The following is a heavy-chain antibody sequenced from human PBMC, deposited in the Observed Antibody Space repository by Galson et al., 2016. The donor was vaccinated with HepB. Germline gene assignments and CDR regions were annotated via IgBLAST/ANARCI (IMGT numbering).Heavy chain of an antibody. CDR2: ISTGGGAT. CDR1: GFTFTNYA. J-gene: IGHJ6*04. CDR3: ARGNHLDV. D-gene: IGHD1-14*01. V-gene: IGHV3-23*01. Sequence: SLRLSCAASGFTFTNYAMNWVRQAPGKGLEWVSTISTGGGATYYAASVKGRFTISRDNSKSTLYLQMSSLRVEDTAPYYCARGNHLDVWGRGTTVTVSS.